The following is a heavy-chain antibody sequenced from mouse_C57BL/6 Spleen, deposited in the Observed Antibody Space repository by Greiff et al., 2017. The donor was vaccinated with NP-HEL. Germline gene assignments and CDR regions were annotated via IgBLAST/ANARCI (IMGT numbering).Heavy chain of an antibody. D-gene: IGHD2-4*01. J-gene: IGHJ4*01. Sequence: QVQLKQPGAELVMPGASVKLSCKASGYTFTSYWMHWVKQRPGQGLEWIGEIDPSDSYTNYNQKFKGKSTLTVDKSSSTAYMQLSSLTSEDSAVYYCARQLRYDYDPFYAMDYWGQGTSVTVSS. CDR1: GYTFTSYW. CDR3: ARQLRYDYDPFYAMDY. V-gene: IGHV1-69*01. CDR2: IDPSDSYT.